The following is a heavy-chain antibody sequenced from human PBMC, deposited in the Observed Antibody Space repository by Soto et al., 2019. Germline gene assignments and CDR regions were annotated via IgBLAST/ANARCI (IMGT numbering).Heavy chain of an antibody. CDR1: GDTFTTYF. CDR2: INPRDGAI. Sequence: QVQLVQSGAEVTKPGASVKVSCKASGDTFTTYFVHWVRQAPGQGLDWMGVINPRDGAISYAQRFQGSVTMTRDTSTSTVYMELSSLRSEDTAMYYCTRRGYCSGGSCPLGFDYWGQETLVTVSS. CDR3: TRRGYCSGGSCPLGFDY. J-gene: IGHJ4*02. D-gene: IGHD2-15*01. V-gene: IGHV1-46*03.